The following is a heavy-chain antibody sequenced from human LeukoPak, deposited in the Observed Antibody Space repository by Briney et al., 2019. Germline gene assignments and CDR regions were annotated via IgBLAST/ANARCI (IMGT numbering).Heavy chain of an antibody. J-gene: IGHJ4*02. D-gene: IGHD3-10*01. Sequence: GGSLRLSCAASGFTFSSYGMHWVRQAPGKGLEWVAVISYDGSNKYYADSVKGRFTISRDNSKNTLYLQMNSLRAEDTAVYYCVKDWFGDFWGQGTLVTVSS. CDR3: VKDWFGDF. CDR2: ISYDGSNK. V-gene: IGHV3-30*18. CDR1: GFTFSSYG.